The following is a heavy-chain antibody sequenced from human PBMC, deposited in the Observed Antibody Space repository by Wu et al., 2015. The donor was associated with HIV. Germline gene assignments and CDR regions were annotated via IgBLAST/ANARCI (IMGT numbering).Heavy chain of an antibody. CDR2: ISAYNGNT. CDR3: ARDRPLEMATITYYYYGMDV. V-gene: IGHV1-18*01. Sequence: QVQLVQSGAEVKKPGASVKVSCKASGYTFTSYGISWVRQAPGQGLEWMGWISAYNGNTNYAQKLQGRVTMTTDTSTSTAYMELRSLRSDDTAVYYCARDRPLEMATITYYYYGMDVVGPRDHGPPSP. J-gene: IGHJ6*02. CDR1: GYTFTSYG. D-gene: IGHD5-24*01.